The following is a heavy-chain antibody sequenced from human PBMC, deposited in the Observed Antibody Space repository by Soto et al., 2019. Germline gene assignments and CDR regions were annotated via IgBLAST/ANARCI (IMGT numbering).Heavy chain of an antibody. D-gene: IGHD1-1*01. Sequence: GGSLRLSCAASGFTFSSYAMSWVRQAPGKGLEWVSAISGSGGSTYYADSVKGRFTISRDNSTSTAYMELRSLRSDDTAVYYCARDHPPPRTGTLDYWGQGTLVTVSS. CDR2: ISGSGGST. J-gene: IGHJ4*02. V-gene: IGHV3-23*01. CDR1: GFTFSSYA. CDR3: ARDHPPPRTGTLDY.